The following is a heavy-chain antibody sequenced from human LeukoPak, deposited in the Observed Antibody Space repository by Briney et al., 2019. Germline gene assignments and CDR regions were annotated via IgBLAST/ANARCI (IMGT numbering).Heavy chain of an antibody. CDR1: GFTFSSYE. CDR2: ISSSGSTI. V-gene: IGHV3-48*03. Sequence: GGSLRLSCAASGFTFSSYEMNWVRQAPGKGLEWVSYISSSGSTIYYADSVKGRFTISRDNAKNSLYLQMNSLRAEDTAAYYCARGRKLGIDYWGQGTLVTVPS. D-gene: IGHD7-27*01. CDR3: ARGRKLGIDY. J-gene: IGHJ4*02.